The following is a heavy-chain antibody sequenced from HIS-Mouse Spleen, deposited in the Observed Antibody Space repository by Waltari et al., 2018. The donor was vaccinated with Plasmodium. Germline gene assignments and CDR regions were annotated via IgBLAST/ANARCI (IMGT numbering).Heavy chain of an antibody. Sequence: QVQLVESGGGVVQPGRSLRLSCAASGFTFRSYGMPWVRQAPGKGLEWGAVIWYDGSNKYYADSVKGRFTISRDNSKNTLYLQMNSLRAEDTAVYYCAKEEGNWNDDDAFDIWGQGTMVTVSS. D-gene: IGHD1-1*01. CDR3: AKEEGNWNDDDAFDI. CDR2: IWYDGSNK. CDR1: GFTFRSYG. J-gene: IGHJ3*02. V-gene: IGHV3-33*06.